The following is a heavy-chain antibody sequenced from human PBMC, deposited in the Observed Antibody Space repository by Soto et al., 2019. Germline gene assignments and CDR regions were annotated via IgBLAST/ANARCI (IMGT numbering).Heavy chain of an antibody. CDR1: GYTFTRYG. CDR2: ISAYNGNT. CDR3: ARFDTTYSVNWFDP. Sequence: QVQLVQSGAEVKKPGASVKVSCKASGYTFTRYGISWVRQAPGQGLEWMGWISAYNGNTNYVQKLQGRVTMTTDTSTSTAYMEMRSLRSDDTAVYYCARFDTTYSVNWFDPWGQGTLVTVSS. V-gene: IGHV1-18*01. D-gene: IGHD2-21*01. J-gene: IGHJ5*02.